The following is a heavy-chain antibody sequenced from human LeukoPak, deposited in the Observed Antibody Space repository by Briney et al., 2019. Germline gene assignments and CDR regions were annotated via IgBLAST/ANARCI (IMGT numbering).Heavy chain of an antibody. Sequence: SETLSLTCCVSGGSISNTNWWTWVRQPPGKGLETIGEVNLQGSTNYNPSLKSRVAISVDKSENHISLKLTSVTAADTAVYYCAREGGPYRPLDYSGQGTLVTVAS. CDR3: AREGGPYRPLDY. J-gene: IGHJ4*02. CDR2: VNLQGST. V-gene: IGHV4-4*02. CDR1: GGSISNTNW.